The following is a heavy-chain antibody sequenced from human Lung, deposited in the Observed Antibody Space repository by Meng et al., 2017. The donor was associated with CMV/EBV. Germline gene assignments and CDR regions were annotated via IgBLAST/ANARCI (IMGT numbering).Heavy chain of an antibody. D-gene: IGHD2-2*01. J-gene: IGHJ5*02. CDR3: AKEGEATSSSWRDFFDP. CDR2: ISDSGGTT. V-gene: IGHV3-23*01. CDR1: GFTFSSYA. Sequence: GESXKISCAASGFTFSSYAMNWVRQAPGKGLEWVSTISDSGGTTYYADSVKGRFTISRDNSKNTLYLQMNSLRAEDTAVYYCAKEGEATSSSWRDFFDPWGQGXLVTVSS.